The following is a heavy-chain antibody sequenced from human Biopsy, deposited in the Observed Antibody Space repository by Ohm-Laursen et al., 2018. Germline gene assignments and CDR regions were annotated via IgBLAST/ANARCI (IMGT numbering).Heavy chain of an antibody. D-gene: IGHD6-13*01. V-gene: IGHV4-34*01. Sequence: SDTLSLTCAVYGGSFNGYFWSWIRQPPGKGLEWIGDITQSGSTNYSPSLKSRVTISVDTAKKQSSLSLRSVTAADTAVYYCARVPLPGIGAAYQGRFLYGMDVWGQGTTVSVSS. CDR1: GGSFNGYF. CDR2: ITQSGST. CDR3: ARVPLPGIGAAYQGRFLYGMDV. J-gene: IGHJ6*02.